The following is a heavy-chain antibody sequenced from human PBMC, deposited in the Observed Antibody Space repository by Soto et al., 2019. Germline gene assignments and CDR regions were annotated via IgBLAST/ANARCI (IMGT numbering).Heavy chain of an antibody. J-gene: IGHJ4*02. D-gene: IGHD3-10*01. V-gene: IGHV1-69*02. CDR1: GDTFNFYS. CDR3: ASSYGSVYRAFAY. CDR2: VNPIVSMS. Sequence: QVQLVQSGAEVKRRGSSVKVSCKASGDTFNFYSINWVRQAPGLGLEWMGRVNPIVSMSNYAQKFQGRVTMTADKSTSTAYMELSSLRSEATAIYYCASSYGSVYRAFAYWGQGALVTVSS.